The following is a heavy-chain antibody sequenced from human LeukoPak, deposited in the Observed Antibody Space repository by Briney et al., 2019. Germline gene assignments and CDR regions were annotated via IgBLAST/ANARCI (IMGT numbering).Heavy chain of an antibody. CDR2: ITPILGIA. Sequence: SVKVSCKASGGTFSSYAISWVRQASGQGLERMGRITPILGIANYAQKFQGRVTITADKSTSTAYMELSSLRSEDTAVYYCARIGSYYDRDVGAPFDYWGQGTRVTVSS. CDR3: ARIGSYYDRDVGAPFDY. D-gene: IGHD3-22*01. CDR1: GGTFSSYA. J-gene: IGHJ4*02. V-gene: IGHV1-69*04.